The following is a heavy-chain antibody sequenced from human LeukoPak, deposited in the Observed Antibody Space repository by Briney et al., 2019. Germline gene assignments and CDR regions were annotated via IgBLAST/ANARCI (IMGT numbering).Heavy chain of an antibody. Sequence: ESGPTLVKPTQTLTLTCTFSGFSLSTSGVGVGWIRQPPGKALEWLVIIYWDDDRRYSPSLKSRLTITKDTSKNQVVLTMTNMDPVDTATYYSARSLAASDDFDFWGQGTLVTVSS. CDR2: IYWDDDR. J-gene: IGHJ4*02. CDR1: GFSLSTSGVG. D-gene: IGHD6-13*01. V-gene: IGHV2-5*02. CDR3: ARSLAASDDFDF.